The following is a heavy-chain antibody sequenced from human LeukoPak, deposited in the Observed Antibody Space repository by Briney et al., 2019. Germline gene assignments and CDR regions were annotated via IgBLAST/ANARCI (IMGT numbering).Heavy chain of an antibody. CDR3: ARDGGDYGSGSYYAY. J-gene: IGHJ4*02. CDR2: INSSGGST. D-gene: IGHD3-10*01. V-gene: IGHV3-23*01. Sequence: GGSLRLSCAASGFTFSSYAMNWVRQAPGKGLEWVSSINSSGGSTYYADSVKGRFTISRDNSKNTLYLQMDSLRAEDTAVYYCARDGGDYGSGSYYAYWGQGTLVTVSS. CDR1: GFTFSSYA.